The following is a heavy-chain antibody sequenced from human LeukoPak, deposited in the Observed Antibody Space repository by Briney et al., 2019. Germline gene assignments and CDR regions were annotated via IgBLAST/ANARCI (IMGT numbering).Heavy chain of an antibody. V-gene: IGHV3-7*01. D-gene: IGHD3-10*01. CDR3: ARAGRSYYGSGSYYNH. CDR1: GFTFSSYW. Sequence: GGSLRLSCAASGFTFSSYWMSWVRQAPGKGLEWGANIKQDGSEKYYVDSVKGRFTISRDNAKNSLYLQMNSLRAEDTAVYYCARAGRSYYGSGSYYNHWGQGTLVTVSS. CDR2: IKQDGSEK. J-gene: IGHJ5*02.